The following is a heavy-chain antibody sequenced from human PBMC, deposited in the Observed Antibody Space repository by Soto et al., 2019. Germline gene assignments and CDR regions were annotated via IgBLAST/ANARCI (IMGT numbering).Heavy chain of an antibody. Sequence: PSETLSLTCTVSGGSISSGGYYWSWIRQHPGKGLEWIGYIYYSGSTYYNPSLKSRVTISVDTSKNQFSLKLSSVTAADTAVYYCARSVYSNSFRSDYWGQGTLVTVS. CDR2: IYYSGST. D-gene: IGHD4-4*01. V-gene: IGHV4-31*03. CDR3: ARSVYSNSFRSDY. J-gene: IGHJ4*02. CDR1: GGSISSGGYY.